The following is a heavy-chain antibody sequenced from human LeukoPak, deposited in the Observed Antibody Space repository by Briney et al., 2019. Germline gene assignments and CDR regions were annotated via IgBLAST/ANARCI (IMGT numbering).Heavy chain of an antibody. V-gene: IGHV4-39*01. D-gene: IGHD6-19*01. Sequence: SETLSLTCTVPGGSISSSIHYWGWIRHPPGQGLEWIASIYYSGTTYYNPSLKSRVTISVVTSKNQFSLKLISVTAADTAVYYCASPSRQWLGHYFDYWGQGTLVTASS. CDR3: ASPSRQWLGHYFDY. J-gene: IGHJ4*02. CDR1: GGSISSSIHY. CDR2: IYYSGTT.